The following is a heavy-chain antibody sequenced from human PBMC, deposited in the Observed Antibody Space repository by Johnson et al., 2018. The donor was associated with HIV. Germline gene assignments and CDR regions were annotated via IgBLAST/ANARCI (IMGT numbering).Heavy chain of an antibody. CDR3: ARDPAYCGGDWCGAFDI. CDR1: GFTVSSNY. D-gene: IGHD2-21*02. J-gene: IGHJ3*02. Sequence: VQLVESGGGLIQPGGSLRLSCAASGFTVSSNYMSWVRQAPGKGLEWVSVLSSGGSTSYADSVRGRFTISRDNSKNTLYLQMSSLRAEDTAVYYCARDPAYCGGDWCGAFDIWGQGTMVTVSS. CDR2: LSSGGST. V-gene: IGHV3-66*03.